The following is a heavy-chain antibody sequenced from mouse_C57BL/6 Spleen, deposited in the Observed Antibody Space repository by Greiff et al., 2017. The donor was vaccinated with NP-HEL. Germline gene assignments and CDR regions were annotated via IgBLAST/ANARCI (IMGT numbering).Heavy chain of an antibody. Sequence: VQLKESGPGLVKPSQSLSLTCSVTGYSITSGYYWNWIRQFPGNKLEWMGYISYDGSNNYNPSLKNRISITRDTSKNQFFLKLNSVTTEDTATYYCARDGDGLDYWGQGTTLTVSS. D-gene: IGHD1-1*01. CDR2: ISYDGSN. CDR3: ARDGDGLDY. V-gene: IGHV3-6*01. CDR1: GYSITSGYY. J-gene: IGHJ2*01.